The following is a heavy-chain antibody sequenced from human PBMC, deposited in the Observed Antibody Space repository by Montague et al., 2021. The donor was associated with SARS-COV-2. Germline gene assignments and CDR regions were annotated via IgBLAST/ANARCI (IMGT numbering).Heavy chain of an antibody. CDR3: ARSHYDILTGYYTVFDY. CDR2: IDWDDDK. J-gene: IGHJ4*02. V-gene: IGHV2-70*01. Sequence: PALVKPTQTLTLTCTFSGFSLSTSGMCVSCIRQPPGKALEWLALIDWDDDKYYSTSLKTRLTISKDTSKNQVVLTMTNMDPVGTATYYCARSHYDILTGYYTVFDYWGQGTLVTVSS. CDR1: GFSLSTSGMC. D-gene: IGHD3-9*01.